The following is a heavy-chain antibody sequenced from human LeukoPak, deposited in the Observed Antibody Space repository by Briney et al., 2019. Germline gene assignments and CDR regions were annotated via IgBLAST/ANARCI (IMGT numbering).Heavy chain of an antibody. CDR2: ISWNSGSI. V-gene: IGHV3-9*01. D-gene: IGHD4-17*01. CDR1: GFTFDDYA. CDR3: AKGRAATVSAAEFDY. J-gene: IGHJ4*02. Sequence: GRSLRLSCAASGFTFDDYAMHWVRQAPGKGLEWVSGISWNSGSIGYADSVKGRFTISRDNAKNSLYLQMNSLRAEDTALYYCAKGRAATVSAAEFDYWGQGTLVTVPS.